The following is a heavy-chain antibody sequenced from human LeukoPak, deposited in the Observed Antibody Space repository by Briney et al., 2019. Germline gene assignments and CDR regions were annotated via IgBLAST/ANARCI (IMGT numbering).Heavy chain of an antibody. V-gene: IGHV4-38-2*02. Sequence: PSETLSLTCTVSSGSISSYYWRWIRQPPGKGLEWFGSIYHSGSTYYNPSLKSRVTISVDTSKNHCSLKLSSVTAADTAVYYCARVEYYYDSSGYRVYWGQGTLVTVSS. D-gene: IGHD3-22*01. CDR3: ARVEYYYDSSGYRVY. CDR1: SGSISSYY. J-gene: IGHJ1*01. CDR2: IYHSGST.